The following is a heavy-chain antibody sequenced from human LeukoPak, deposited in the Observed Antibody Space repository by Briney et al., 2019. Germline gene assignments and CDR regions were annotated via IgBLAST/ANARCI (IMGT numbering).Heavy chain of an antibody. Sequence: SETLSLTCRVSGGSVSSHYWSWIRQPPGRALEWIGYIYYIGTTSYNPSLKSRVTISVDTAKNQFSLKLSAVTAADPAVYYWARDQRYSYGDYYFDYWGEGTLVTVSS. CDR2: IYYIGTT. V-gene: IGHV4-59*02. J-gene: IGHJ4*02. CDR1: GGSVSSHY. D-gene: IGHD5-18*01. CDR3: ARDQRYSYGDYYFDY.